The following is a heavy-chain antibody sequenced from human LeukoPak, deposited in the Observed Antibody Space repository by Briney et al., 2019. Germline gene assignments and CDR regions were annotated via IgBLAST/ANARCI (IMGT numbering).Heavy chain of an antibody. V-gene: IGHV4-61*01. D-gene: IGHD1-26*01. CDR1: GGSISSGSYY. CDR2: IYYSGST. CDR3: ARDSPGENYFDY. J-gene: IGHJ4*02. Sequence: SETLSLTCTVSGGSISSGSYYWSWIRQPPGKGLEWIGYIYYSGSTNYNPSLKSRVTISVDTSKNQFSLKLSSVTAADTAVYYCARDSPGENYFDYWGQGTLVTVSS.